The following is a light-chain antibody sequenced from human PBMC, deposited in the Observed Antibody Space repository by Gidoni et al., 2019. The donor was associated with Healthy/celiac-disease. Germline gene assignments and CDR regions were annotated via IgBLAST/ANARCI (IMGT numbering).Light chain of an antibody. J-gene: IGKJ3*01. V-gene: IGKV2-28*01. Sequence: DIVMTQSPLSLPVTPGEPASISCRSSQSLLHSNGYNYLDWYLQKPGQSPQLLIYLGSTRASGVPDRFSGSGSGTDFTLKISRVEAEDVGVYYCMQALQTPPTFTFXPXTKVDIK. CDR1: QSLLHSNGYNY. CDR3: MQALQTPPTFT. CDR2: LGS.